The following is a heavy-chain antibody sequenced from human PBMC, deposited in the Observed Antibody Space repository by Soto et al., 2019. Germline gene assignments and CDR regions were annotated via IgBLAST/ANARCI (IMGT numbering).Heavy chain of an antibody. D-gene: IGHD3-10*01. CDR1: GYSVTSYW. J-gene: IGHJ3*02. CDR3: ARRDGSGSYVIYSAFDI. CDR2: IYPGDSDT. V-gene: IGHV5-51*01. Sequence: GESLKISCKGSGYSVTSYWIGWVRQMPGTGLEWMGIIYPGDSDTRYSPSFQGQVTISADKSISTAYLQWSSLKASDTAMYYCARRDGSGSYVIYSAFDIWGQGTMVTVSS.